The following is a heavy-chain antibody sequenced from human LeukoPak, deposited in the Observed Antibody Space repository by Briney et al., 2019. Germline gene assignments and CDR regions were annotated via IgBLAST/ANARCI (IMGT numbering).Heavy chain of an antibody. D-gene: IGHD4-23*01. CDR1: GGTFSSYA. V-gene: IGHV1-69*05. CDR2: IIPIFGTA. J-gene: IGHJ3*02. CDR3: ARGDYGGIQDAFDI. Sequence: ASVKVSCKASGGTFSSYAISWVRQAPGQGLEWMGGIIPIFGTANYAQKFQGRVTITTDESTSTAYMELGSLRSEDTAVYYCARGDYGGIQDAFDIWGQGTMVTVSS.